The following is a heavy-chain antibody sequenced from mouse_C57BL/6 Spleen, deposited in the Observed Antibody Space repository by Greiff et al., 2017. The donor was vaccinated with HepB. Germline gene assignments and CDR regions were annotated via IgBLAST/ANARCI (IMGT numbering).Heavy chain of an antibody. J-gene: IGHJ3*01. D-gene: IGHD1-1*01. V-gene: IGHV1-81*01. CDR3: ARDYGSSDGWFAY. CDR1: GYTFTSYG. Sequence: QVQLKQSGAELARPGASVKLSCKASGYTFTSYGISWVKQRTGQGLEWIGEIYPRSGNTYYNEKFKGKATLTADKSSSTAYMELRSLTSEDSAVYFCARDYGSSDGWFAYWGQGTLVTVSA. CDR2: IYPRSGNT.